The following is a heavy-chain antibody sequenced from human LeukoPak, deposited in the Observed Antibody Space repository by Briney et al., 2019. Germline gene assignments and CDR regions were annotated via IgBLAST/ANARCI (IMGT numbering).Heavy chain of an antibody. CDR2: IYYSGST. V-gene: IGHV4-39*01. CDR3: ARHASVDGNWPRPLDY. Sequence: SETLSLTCTVSGGSISSSNYYWGWIRQSPGKGLEWIENIYYSGSTYYKPSLKTRVTISVDTSKNQFSLKLTSVTAADTAVYYCARHASVDGNWPRPLDYWGQGSLVTVSS. CDR1: GGSISSSNYY. J-gene: IGHJ4*02. D-gene: IGHD6-19*01.